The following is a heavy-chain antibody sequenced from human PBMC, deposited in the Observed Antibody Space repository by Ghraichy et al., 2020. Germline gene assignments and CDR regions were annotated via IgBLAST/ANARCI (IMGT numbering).Heavy chain of an antibody. Sequence: GGSLRLSCAASGFTFSSYWMHWVRQAPGKGLVWVSRINSDGSSTSYADSVKGRFTISRDNAKNTLYLQMNSLRAEDTAVYYCARDRREMATISIYYYYGMDVWGQGTTVTVSS. CDR3: ARDRREMATISIYYYYGMDV. CDR1: GFTFSSYW. V-gene: IGHV3-74*01. D-gene: IGHD5-24*01. J-gene: IGHJ6*02. CDR2: INSDGSST.